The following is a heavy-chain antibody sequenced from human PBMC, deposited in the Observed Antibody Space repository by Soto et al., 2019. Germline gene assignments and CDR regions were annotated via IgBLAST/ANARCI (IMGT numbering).Heavy chain of an antibody. D-gene: IGHD3-22*01. CDR1: GGTFSSYA. CDR2: IIPIFSTA. Sequence: SVKVSCKASGGTFSSYAISWVRQAPGQGLEWMGGIIPIFSTANYAQKFQGRVTITADESTSTAYMELSSLRSEDTAVYYCARVARDSKYYYDSSGYYPKGYYFDYWGQGTLVTVSS. J-gene: IGHJ4*02. V-gene: IGHV1-69*13. CDR3: ARVARDSKYYYDSSGYYPKGYYFDY.